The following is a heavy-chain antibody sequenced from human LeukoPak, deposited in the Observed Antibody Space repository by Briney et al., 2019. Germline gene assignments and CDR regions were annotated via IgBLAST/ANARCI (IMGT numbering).Heavy chain of an antibody. Sequence: TGGSLRLSCAASGFTFSSYAMTWLSQAPGKGLQWISAISGSGGNTFYADSVKGRFTISRDNSKSTLYLQMNSLKAEDTAVYYCAKGYTSSSNQVSKSDYWGQRTLVTVSS. J-gene: IGHJ4*02. CDR1: GFTFSSYA. V-gene: IGHV3-23*01. CDR2: ISGSGGNT. D-gene: IGHD6-13*01. CDR3: AKGYTSSSNQVSKSDY.